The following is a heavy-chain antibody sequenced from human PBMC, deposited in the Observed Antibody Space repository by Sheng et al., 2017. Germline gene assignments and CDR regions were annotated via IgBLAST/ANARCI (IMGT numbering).Heavy chain of an antibody. D-gene: IGHD4-17*01. J-gene: IGHJ4*02. CDR2: ISGSGSSI. CDR3: ARDRDGDYGFDY. CDR1: GFTFSSFE. Sequence: EVQLVESGGGLVQPGGSLKVSCAASGFTFSSFEMNWVRQAPGKGLEWVSYISGSGSSIYYADSVKGRFTISRDNAKNSLYLQMNSLRAEDTAVYHCARDRDGDYGFDYWGQGTLV. V-gene: IGHV3-48*03.